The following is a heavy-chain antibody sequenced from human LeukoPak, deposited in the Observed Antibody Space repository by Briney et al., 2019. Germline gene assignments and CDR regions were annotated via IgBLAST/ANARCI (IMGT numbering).Heavy chain of an antibody. Sequence: GGSLRLSCAASGLTFSIHWMNWVRQAPGKGLECVANINQDGSDKYYVDSVKGRFTISRDNAKNSLYLQMNSLRAEDTAVYYCASDYSGSIDYWGQGTLVTVSS. V-gene: IGHV3-7*03. J-gene: IGHJ4*02. CDR1: GLTFSIHW. D-gene: IGHD1-26*01. CDR3: ASDYSGSIDY. CDR2: INQDGSDK.